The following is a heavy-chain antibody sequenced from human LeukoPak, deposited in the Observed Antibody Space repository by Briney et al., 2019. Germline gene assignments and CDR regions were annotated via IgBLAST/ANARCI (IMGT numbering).Heavy chain of an antibody. CDR3: AKWGDYDVLTGYYVSDY. CDR1: GFTFSNYA. CDR2: ITGSGGNT. V-gene: IGHV3-23*01. D-gene: IGHD3-9*01. J-gene: IGHJ4*02. Sequence: GGSLRLSSAASGFTFSNYAMSWVRQAPGKGLEWVSAITGSGGNTYYADSVKGRFTISRDNSKNTVFLQMNSLRAEDTAVYYCAKWGDYDVLTGYYVSDYWGQGTLVTVSS.